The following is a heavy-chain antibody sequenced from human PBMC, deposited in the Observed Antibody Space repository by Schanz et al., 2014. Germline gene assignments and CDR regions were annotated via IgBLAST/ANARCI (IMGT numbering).Heavy chain of an antibody. CDR1: GFTMITYA. CDR3: TRDRGALINHNDALDL. Sequence: QVQLVESGGGVVQPGNSLRLSCAASGFTMITYAMHWVRQPPGKGLEWVAIITYDGSNTYHADSVKGRFTISRDNSKNTLYLQMNSLRSEDTAVYYCTRDRGALINHNDALDLWGQGTMVSVSS. CDR2: ITYDGSNT. D-gene: IGHD3-16*01. J-gene: IGHJ3*01. V-gene: IGHV3-30*04.